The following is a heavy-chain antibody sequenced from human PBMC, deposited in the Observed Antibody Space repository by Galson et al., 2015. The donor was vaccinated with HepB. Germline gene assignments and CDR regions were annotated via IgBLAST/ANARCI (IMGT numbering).Heavy chain of an antibody. CDR3: AGAREYFLKTARFDY. J-gene: IGHJ4*02. CDR1: GGIFSSYA. D-gene: IGHD6-6*01. CDR2: IIAIFGTT. Sequence: SVKVSCKASGGIFSSYAISWVRQAPGQGLEWMGGIIAIFGTTTYAQKFQGRVTITADESTGTAYMELSSLRSEDTAVYYCAGAREYFLKTARFDYWGQGTLVTVSS. V-gene: IGHV1-69*13.